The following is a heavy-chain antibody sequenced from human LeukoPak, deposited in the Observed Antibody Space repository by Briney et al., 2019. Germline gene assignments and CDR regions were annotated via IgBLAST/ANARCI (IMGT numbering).Heavy chain of an antibody. D-gene: IGHD6-13*01. Sequence: ASVKVSCKTSGYTFTSYGISWVRQAPGQGLEWMGWISAYNGNTNYAQKFQGRVTMTTDTSTSTAYMELRSLRSDDTAVYYCARARAAAFGLRYYFDYWGQGTLVTVSS. CDR1: GYTFTSYG. V-gene: IGHV1-18*01. CDR3: ARARAAAFGLRYYFDY. CDR2: ISAYNGNT. J-gene: IGHJ4*02.